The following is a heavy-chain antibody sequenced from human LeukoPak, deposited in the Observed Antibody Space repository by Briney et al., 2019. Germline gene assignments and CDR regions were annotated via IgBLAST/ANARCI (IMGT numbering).Heavy chain of an antibody. CDR1: GFTFSSYS. CDR3: AREAPGAHNHFDY. Sequence: GGSLRLSCAASGFTFSSYSMNWVRQAPGKGLEWLSYISSSSSTIYYADSMKGRFTISRDDAKNSLYLQMNNLRDEDTAVYYCAREAPGAHNHFDYWGQGTLVTVSS. CDR2: ISSSSSTI. D-gene: IGHD1-26*01. J-gene: IGHJ4*02. V-gene: IGHV3-48*02.